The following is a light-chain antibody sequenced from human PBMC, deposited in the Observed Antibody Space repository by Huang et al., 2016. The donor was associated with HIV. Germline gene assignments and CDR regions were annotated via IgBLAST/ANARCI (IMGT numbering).Light chain of an antibody. V-gene: IGKV3-15*01. Sequence: ENLMTQSPSTLSVSPGESATLSCRASQSVFKNLAWYQQKPGQAPKLLIYGSSTRAAGIPARFSGSGSGTDFTLTISSLQSEDFAVYYGQQDNTSPRTFGQGTKVEV. CDR2: GSS. CDR3: QQDNTSPRT. CDR1: QSVFKN. J-gene: IGKJ1*01.